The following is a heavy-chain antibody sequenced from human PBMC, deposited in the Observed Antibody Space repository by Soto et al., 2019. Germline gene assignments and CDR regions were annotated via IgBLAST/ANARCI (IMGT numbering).Heavy chain of an antibody. CDR3: ARNPRGSSPYYFDY. CDR2: IIPIFGTT. V-gene: IGHV1-69*13. CDR1: GGTFSNYG. J-gene: IGHJ4*02. Sequence: SVKVSCKASGGTFSNYGISWVRQAPGQGLEWMGGIIPIFGTTNYAQKFQGRVTIIADESTSTAYMELSSLRSEDTAMYYCARNPRGSSPYYFDYCDRGPLVTLS.